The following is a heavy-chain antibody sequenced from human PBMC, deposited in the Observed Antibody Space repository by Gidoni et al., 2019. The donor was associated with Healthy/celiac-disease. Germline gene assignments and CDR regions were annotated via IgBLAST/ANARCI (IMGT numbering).Heavy chain of an antibody. J-gene: IGHJ4*02. CDR3: ARGPELDWATMIVVAPHFDY. V-gene: IGHV4-34*01. CDR2: INPSGST. CDR1: GGSFSGYY. D-gene: IGHD3-22*01. Sequence: QVQLQQWGAGLLKPSETLSLTCAVYGGSFSGYYWSWIRQPPGKGLEWIGEINPSGSTNYNPSLKSRVTISVDTSKNQFSLKLSSVTAADTAVYYCARGPELDWATMIVVAPHFDYWGQGTLVTVSS.